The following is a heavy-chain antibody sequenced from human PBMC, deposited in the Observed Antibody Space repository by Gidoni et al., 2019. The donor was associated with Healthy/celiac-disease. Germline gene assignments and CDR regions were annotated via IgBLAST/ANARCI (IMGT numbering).Heavy chain of an antibody. CDR3: ARSTSWGYFDY. CDR2: SGSSGNTI. J-gene: IGHJ4*02. Sequence: QVQLVESGGGLVKPGGSLRLSCAASGFTFSDYYLSWIRQAPGKGLEWVSYSGSSGNTIIYADFGKGRFTISRDNAKNSLYLQMNSLRAEDTAVYYCARSTSWGYFDYWGQGTLVTVSS. D-gene: IGHD7-27*01. CDR1: GFTFSDYY. V-gene: IGHV3-11*01.